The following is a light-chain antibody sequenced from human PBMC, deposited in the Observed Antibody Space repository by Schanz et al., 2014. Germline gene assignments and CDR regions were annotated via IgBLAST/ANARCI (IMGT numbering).Light chain of an antibody. J-gene: IGLJ3*02. Sequence: QSALTQPASVSGSPGQSITISCTGTSSDVGGYNYVSWYQQHPGKAPKLMIYDVSNRPSGVPDRFSGSKSGTSASLAISGLQSEDEADYYCSSYTSSSRVFGGGTKVTVL. V-gene: IGLV2-14*01. CDR2: DVS. CDR3: SSYTSSSRV. CDR1: SSDVGGYNY.